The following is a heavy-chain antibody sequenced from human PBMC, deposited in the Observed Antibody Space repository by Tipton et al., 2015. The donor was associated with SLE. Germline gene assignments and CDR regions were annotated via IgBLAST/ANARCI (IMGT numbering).Heavy chain of an antibody. CDR3: ASTTNSVTPYFDY. Sequence: TLSLTCAVYGGSFSGYYWSWIRQPPGKGLEWIGEINHSGSTNYNPSLKSRVTISVDTSKNQFSLKQSSVTAADTAVYYCASTTNSVTPYFDYWGQGNLVNVSS. D-gene: IGHD4-17*01. V-gene: IGHV4-34*01. J-gene: IGHJ4*02. CDR1: GGSFSGYY. CDR2: INHSGST.